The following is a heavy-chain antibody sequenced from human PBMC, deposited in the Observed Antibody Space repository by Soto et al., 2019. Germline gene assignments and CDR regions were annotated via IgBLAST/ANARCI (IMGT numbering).Heavy chain of an antibody. J-gene: IGHJ1*01. CDR2: ISSGSDSI. CDR1: GFIFTSYS. Sequence: LRLSCAASGFIFTSYSMVWVRLAPGKGLEWVASISSGSDSIFYADSVKGRFTVSRDNAKNSLFLQMNNLRAEDTAVYFCARDRSADRFVQYFQHWGQGTQVTSPQ. CDR3: ARDRSADRFVQYFQH. V-gene: IGHV3-21*01. D-gene: IGHD6-19*01.